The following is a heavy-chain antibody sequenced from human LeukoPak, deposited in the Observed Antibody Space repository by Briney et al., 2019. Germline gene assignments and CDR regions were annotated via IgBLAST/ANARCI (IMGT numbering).Heavy chain of an antibody. CDR3: ARSAFHVDTAMVPWGYYYYYMDV. D-gene: IGHD5-18*01. V-gene: IGHV1-69*13. J-gene: IGHJ6*03. CDR1: GGTFSSYA. Sequence: ASVKVSCKASGGTFSSYAISWVRQAPGQGLEWMGGIIPIFGTANYAQKFQGRVTITADESTSTAYMELSSLRSEDTAVYYCARSAFHVDTAMVPWGYYYYYMDVWGKGTTVTISS. CDR2: IIPIFGTA.